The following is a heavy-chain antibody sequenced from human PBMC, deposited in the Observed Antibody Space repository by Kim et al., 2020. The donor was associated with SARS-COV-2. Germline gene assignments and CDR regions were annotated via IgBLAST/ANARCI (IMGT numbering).Heavy chain of an antibody. CDR1: GFTFSSYA. D-gene: IGHD3-10*01. Sequence: GGSLRLSCAASGFTFSSYAMSWVRQAPGAGLEWVSAISGTGITTYYADSVKGRFTISRDNSKNTLSLQMNSLRAEDTAVYYCAKDQRFGEGNWGQGTLVTVSS. V-gene: IGHV3-23*01. CDR2: ISGTGITT. J-gene: IGHJ4*02. CDR3: AKDQRFGEGN.